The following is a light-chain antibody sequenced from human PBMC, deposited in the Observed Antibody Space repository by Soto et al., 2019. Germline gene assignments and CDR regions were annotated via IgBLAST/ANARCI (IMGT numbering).Light chain of an antibody. J-gene: IGKJ2*01. CDR2: DVS. Sequence: EIVLTQSPGTLSLSPGERATLSCRASQSVRSSFFAWYQQKPGQAPRLLIYDVSIRATGTPDRFSGSGSATDFTLTINRLEPEDFAMYYCQQYEDSVLYTFGQGTKLEI. CDR1: QSVRSSF. V-gene: IGKV3-20*01. CDR3: QQYEDSVLYT.